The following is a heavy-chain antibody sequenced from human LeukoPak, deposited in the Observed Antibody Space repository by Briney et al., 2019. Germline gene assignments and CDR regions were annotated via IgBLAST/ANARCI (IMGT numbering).Heavy chain of an antibody. J-gene: IGHJ3*01. CDR1: GYTFTDYD. CDR2: MNPNSTNT. Sequence: GASVKVSCKASGYTFTDYDINWVRQATGQGLEWMGWMNPNSTNTDFAQSFYAQKFQGRVTMSRDTSINTAYMELSSLRSEDTAVYSCARSWDALDVWGQGTMVTVSS. V-gene: IGHV1-8*01. CDR3: ARSWDALDV. D-gene: IGHD6-13*01.